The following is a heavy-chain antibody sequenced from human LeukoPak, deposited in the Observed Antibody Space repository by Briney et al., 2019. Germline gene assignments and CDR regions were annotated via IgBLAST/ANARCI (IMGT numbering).Heavy chain of an antibody. D-gene: IGHD4/OR15-4a*01. CDR1: GGAFTSYA. Sequence: SGKVSCKASGGAFTSYAISWTRHAPRQGHEWRGRIIPIFGIANYAQKFQGRVTITADKSTSTAYMELSSLRSEDTAVYYCASAFAKTRKYYFDYWGQGTLVTVSS. CDR2: IIPIFGIA. J-gene: IGHJ4*02. V-gene: IGHV1-69*04. CDR3: ASAFAKTRKYYFDY.